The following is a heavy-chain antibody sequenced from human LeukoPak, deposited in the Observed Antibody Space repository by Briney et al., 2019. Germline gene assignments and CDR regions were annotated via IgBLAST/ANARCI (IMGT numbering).Heavy chain of an antibody. J-gene: IGHJ4*02. D-gene: IGHD3-10*01. CDR1: GFTFSSYA. CDR3: AKGRELLWFGELSYYFDY. V-gene: IGHV3-23*01. CDR2: ISGSGGST. Sequence: GGSLRLSCAASGFTFSSYAMSWVRQAPGKGLEWVSAISGSGGSTYYADSVKGRFTISRDNSKNTLYLQMNSLRAEDTAVYYCAKGRELLWFGELSYYFDYWGQGTLVTVSS.